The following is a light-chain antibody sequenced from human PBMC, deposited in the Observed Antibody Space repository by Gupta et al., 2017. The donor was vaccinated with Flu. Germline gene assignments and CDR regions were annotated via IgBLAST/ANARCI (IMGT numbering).Light chain of an antibody. CDR2: LGS. CDR3: MQALQTPLT. V-gene: IGKV2-28*01. Sequence: ECYLQMPGQSPRLLIYLGSNRASGVPDRFSGSVSGTVCTLKLSRVEAEDFGVYYCMQALQTPLTGGGGTKVQIK. J-gene: IGKJ4*01.